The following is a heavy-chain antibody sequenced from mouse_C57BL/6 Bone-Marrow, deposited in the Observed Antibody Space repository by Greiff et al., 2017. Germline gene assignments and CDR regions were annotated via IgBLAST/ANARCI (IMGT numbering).Heavy chain of an antibody. D-gene: IGHD2-1*01. CDR2: ISSGSSTI. Sequence: EVKVVESGGGLVKPGGSLKLSCAASGFTFSDYGMHWVRQAPEKGLEWVAYISSGSSTIYYADTVKGRFTISRDNAKNTLFLQMTSLRSEDTAMYYCARGDGNSSWFAYWGQGTLVTVSA. CDR1: GFTFSDYG. CDR3: ARGDGNSSWFAY. J-gene: IGHJ3*01. V-gene: IGHV5-17*01.